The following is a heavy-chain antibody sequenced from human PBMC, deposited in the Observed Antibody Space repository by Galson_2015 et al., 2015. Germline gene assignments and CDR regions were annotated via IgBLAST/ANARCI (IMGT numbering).Heavy chain of an antibody. Sequence: SLRLSCAASGFTFSTYAMHWVRQAPGKGLEWVAVISYDGGNKYYADSVMGRFTISRDNSKNTLFLQINSLRAEDTALYHCARGPCYVNGWGSYRSSAFDIWGQGTMVTVSS. CDR1: GFTFSTYA. D-gene: IGHD3-16*02. CDR2: ISYDGGNK. CDR3: ARGPCYVNGWGSYRSSAFDI. V-gene: IGHV3-30-3*01. J-gene: IGHJ3*02.